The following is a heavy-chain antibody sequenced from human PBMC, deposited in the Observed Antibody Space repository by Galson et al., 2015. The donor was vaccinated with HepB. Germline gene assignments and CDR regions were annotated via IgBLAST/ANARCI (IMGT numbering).Heavy chain of an antibody. D-gene: IGHD3-22*01. CDR1: GFTFSNAW. CDR2: IKSKTDGGTT. J-gene: IGHJ4*02. V-gene: IGHV3-15*01. CDR3: TTEVNTMIVVVMESEYYFDY. Sequence: SLRLSCAASGFTFSNAWMSWVRQAPGKGLEWVGRIKSKTDGGTTDYAAPVKGRFTISRDDSKNTLYLQMNSLKTEDTAAYYCTTEVNTMIVVVMESEYYFDYWGQGTLVTVSS.